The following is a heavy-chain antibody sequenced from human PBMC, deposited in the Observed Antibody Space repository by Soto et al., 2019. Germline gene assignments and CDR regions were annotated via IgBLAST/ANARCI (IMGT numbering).Heavy chain of an antibody. V-gene: IGHV4-59*01. D-gene: IGHD2-8*02. Sequence: PSETLSLTCTVSGGSISSYYWSWIRQPPGKGLEWIGYIYYSGSTNYNPSLKSRVTISVDTSKNQFSLKLSSVTAADTAVYYCAREVLGVDLKMNWFDPWGQGTLVTVSS. CDR2: IYYSGST. CDR3: AREVLGVDLKMNWFDP. CDR1: GGSISSYY. J-gene: IGHJ5*02.